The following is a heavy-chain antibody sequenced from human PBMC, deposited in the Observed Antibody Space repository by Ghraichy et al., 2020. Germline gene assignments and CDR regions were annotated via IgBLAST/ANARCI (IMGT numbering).Heavy chain of an antibody. CDR1: GGSFSGYY. D-gene: IGHD6-6*01. Sequence: SETLSLTCAVYGGSFSGYYWSWIRQPPGKGLEWIGEINHSGSTNYNPSLKSRVTISVDTSKNQFSLKLSSVTTADTAVYYCARAGRRAARNFDYWGQGTLVTVSS. CDR3: ARAGRRAARNFDY. J-gene: IGHJ4*02. CDR2: INHSGST. V-gene: IGHV4-34*01.